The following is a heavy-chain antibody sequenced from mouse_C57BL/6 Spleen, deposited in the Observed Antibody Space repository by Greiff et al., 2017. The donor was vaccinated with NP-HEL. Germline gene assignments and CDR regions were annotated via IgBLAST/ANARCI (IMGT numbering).Heavy chain of an antibody. CDR1: GYTFTSYW. D-gene: IGHD1-1*01. CDR2: IHPNSGST. V-gene: IGHV1-64*01. J-gene: IGHJ2*01. CDR3: ARSLITTVVARFDY. Sequence: QVQLQQPGAELVKPGASVKLSCKASGYTFTSYWMHWVKQRPGQGLEWIGMIHPNSGSTNYNEKFKSKATLTVDKSSSTAYMPLSSLTSEDSAVYYCARSLITTVVARFDYWGQGTTLTVSS.